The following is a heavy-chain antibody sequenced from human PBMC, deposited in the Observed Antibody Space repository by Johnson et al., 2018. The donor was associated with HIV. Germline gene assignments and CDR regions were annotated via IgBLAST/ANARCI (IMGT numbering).Heavy chain of an antibody. D-gene: IGHD2-21*01. V-gene: IGHV3-30*02. CDR2: IHYDGNNK. Sequence: QVQLVESGGGLVKPGGSLRLSCEASGFTFSNACMSWVRQAPGKGLEWVAFIHYDGNNKYYADSVKGRFTISRDNSKNTLYLQMNSLRAEDTAVYYCAKDCVGVWWSRAFDILGQGTMVTVSS. J-gene: IGHJ3*02. CDR1: GFTFSNAC. CDR3: AKDCVGVWWSRAFDI.